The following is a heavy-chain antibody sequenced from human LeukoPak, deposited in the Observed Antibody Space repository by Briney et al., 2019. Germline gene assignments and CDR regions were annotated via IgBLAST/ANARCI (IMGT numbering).Heavy chain of an antibody. V-gene: IGHV3-15*01. CDR3: TTDPVDSSGYYYFDT. CDR2: IRSKRDGATT. J-gene: IGHJ4*02. D-gene: IGHD3-22*01. CDR1: GFTFNNAW. Sequence: GGSLRLSCAASGFTFNNAWMNWVRQAPGKGLEWLGRIRSKRDGATTDYAAPVRGRFTISRDDSKNTMYLQMNSLRSEDTAVYYCTTDPVDSSGYYYFDTWGQGTLVAASS.